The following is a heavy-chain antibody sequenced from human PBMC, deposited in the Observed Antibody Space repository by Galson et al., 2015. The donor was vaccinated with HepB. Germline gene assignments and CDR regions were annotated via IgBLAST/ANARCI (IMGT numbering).Heavy chain of an antibody. CDR2: ISSSGGGT. D-gene: IGHD5-18*01. Sequence: SLRLSCAASGYTFSTYGMSWVRQAPGKGLEWVATISSSGGGTYYADSVKGRFTISRDNSKTTLYLQMNSLRADDTAVYYCVDSLALAYWGQGTLVTVSS. CDR3: VDSLALAY. V-gene: IGHV3-23*01. J-gene: IGHJ4*02. CDR1: GYTFSTYG.